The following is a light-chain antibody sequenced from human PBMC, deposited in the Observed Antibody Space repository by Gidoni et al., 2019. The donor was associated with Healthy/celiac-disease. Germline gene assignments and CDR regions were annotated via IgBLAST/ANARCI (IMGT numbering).Light chain of an antibody. CDR1: TSDVGDYTY. J-gene: IGLJ2*01. CDR2: DVS. V-gene: IGLV2-14*03. Sequence: QSALTQPASVYGSPGQSITISCTGTTSDVGDYTYVSWYQQHPGRAPKLMVYDVSYRPSGVSNRFSGSKSGNTASLTISGLQAEDEADYFCSSYTGSNTVIFGGGTTLTVL. CDR3: SSYTGSNTVI.